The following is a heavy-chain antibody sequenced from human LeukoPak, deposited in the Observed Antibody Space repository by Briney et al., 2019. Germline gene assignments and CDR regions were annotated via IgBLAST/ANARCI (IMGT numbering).Heavy chain of an antibody. D-gene: IGHD2-15*01. J-gene: IGHJ3*02. CDR2: IYRAGPT. CDR1: GLTVSTNY. Sequence: PGGSLRLPCAASGLTVSTNYMSWVRQAPGKGLNWVSVIYRAGPTYYADSVKGRFTISRDNSKNTLYLQMNSLRVEDTAVYYCARVSPSPGYSLTSFDIWGQGTMVTVSS. V-gene: IGHV3-53*01. CDR3: ARVSPSPGYSLTSFDI.